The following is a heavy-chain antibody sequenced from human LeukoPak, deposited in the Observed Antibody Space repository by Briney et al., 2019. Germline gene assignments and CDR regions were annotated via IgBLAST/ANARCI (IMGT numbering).Heavy chain of an antibody. Sequence: ASVKVSCKVSGYTLTELSMHWVRQAPGKGLEWMGGFDPEDGETIYAQKFQGRVTMTEDTSTDTAYMELSSLRSEDTAVYYCAGLDSSGYYSAFDYWGQGTLVTVSS. J-gene: IGHJ4*02. V-gene: IGHV1-24*01. CDR2: FDPEDGET. D-gene: IGHD3-22*01. CDR1: GYTLTELS. CDR3: AGLDSSGYYSAFDY.